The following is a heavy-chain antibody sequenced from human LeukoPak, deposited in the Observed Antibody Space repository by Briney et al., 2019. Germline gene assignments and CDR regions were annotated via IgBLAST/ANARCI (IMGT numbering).Heavy chain of an antibody. CDR1: GFTFSSYE. D-gene: IGHD1-26*01. Sequence: GGSRRLSCVGSGFTFSSYEMNWVRQAPGKGLEWISYIDRSSTTIDYADSVKGRFTTSRDNARNSLYLQMNSLSAEDTAVYYCARASGPIKKNRFDQWGQGTLVTVSS. CDR3: ARASGPIKKNRFDQ. CDR2: IDRSSTTI. V-gene: IGHV3-48*03. J-gene: IGHJ4*02.